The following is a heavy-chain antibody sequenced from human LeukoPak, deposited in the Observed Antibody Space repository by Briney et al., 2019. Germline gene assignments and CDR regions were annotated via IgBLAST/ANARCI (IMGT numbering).Heavy chain of an antibody. Sequence: ASVKVSCKATGGTFSSYAISWVRQAPGQGLEWMGRIIPILGIANYAQKFQGRVTITADKSTSTAYMELSSLRSEDTAVYYCARVPRDQDGSGSYFDYWGQGTLVTVSS. CDR3: ARVPRDQDGSGSYFDY. V-gene: IGHV1-69*04. J-gene: IGHJ4*02. CDR2: IIPILGIA. D-gene: IGHD3-10*01. CDR1: GGTFSSYA.